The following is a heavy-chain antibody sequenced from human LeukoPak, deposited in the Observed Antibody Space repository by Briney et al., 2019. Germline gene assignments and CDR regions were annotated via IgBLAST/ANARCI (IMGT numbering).Heavy chain of an antibody. J-gene: IGHJ6*02. CDR1: GFTFSNHA. V-gene: IGHV3-23*01. CDR3: AKSTYFDFWSVRDRLDL. CDR2: LSGSGGGT. D-gene: IGHD3-3*01. Sequence: GGSLRLSCAASGFTFSNHAMNWVRQAPGKGLEWVSALSGSGGGTYYADSVKGRFTISRDNSRNTMYLQMNSLRAEDTAVYYCAKSTYFDFWSVRDRLDLWGQGTTVTVSS.